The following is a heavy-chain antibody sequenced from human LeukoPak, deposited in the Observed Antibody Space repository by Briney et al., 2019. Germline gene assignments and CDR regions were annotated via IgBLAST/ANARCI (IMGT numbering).Heavy chain of an antibody. D-gene: IGHD3-22*01. J-gene: IGHJ4*02. V-gene: IGHV3-7*01. CDR3: ARDDSSGYYYFDN. CDR1: GFTFSNYW. Sequence: GGSLRLSCVASGFTFSNYWMSWVRQASGKGLERVANINQDGSEKYSVDSVKGRFTFSRDNAKNSLFLQMNSLRADDTAVYYCARDDSSGYYYFDNWGQGTLVTVSS. CDR2: INQDGSEK.